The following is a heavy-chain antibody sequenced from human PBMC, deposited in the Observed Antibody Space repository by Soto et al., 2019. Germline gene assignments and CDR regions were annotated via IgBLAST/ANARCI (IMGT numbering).Heavy chain of an antibody. Sequence: QLQLQESGPGLVKPSETLSLTCTVSGGSISSSSYYWGWIRQPPGKGLEWIGSIYYSGSTYYNPSLKSRVTISVDTSKNQFSLKLSSVTAADTAVYYCARLNGFGSGSYYKDYWGQGTLVTVSS. J-gene: IGHJ4*02. D-gene: IGHD3-10*01. CDR3: ARLNGFGSGSYYKDY. V-gene: IGHV4-39*01. CDR1: GGSISSSSYY. CDR2: IYYSGST.